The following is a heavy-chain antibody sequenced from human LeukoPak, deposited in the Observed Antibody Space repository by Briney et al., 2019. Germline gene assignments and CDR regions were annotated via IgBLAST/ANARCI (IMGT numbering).Heavy chain of an antibody. CDR3: ARTGDDRYSGPNWDLYGMDV. CDR2: IYTSGST. Sequence: PSETLSLTCTVSGGSISSYYWSWIRQPAGKGLEWIGRIYTSGSTNYNPSLKSRVTMSVDTSKNQFSLKLSSVTAADTAVYYCARTGDDRYSGPNWDLYGMDVWGQGTTVTVSS. J-gene: IGHJ6*02. V-gene: IGHV4-4*07. D-gene: IGHD5-12*01. CDR1: GGSISSYY.